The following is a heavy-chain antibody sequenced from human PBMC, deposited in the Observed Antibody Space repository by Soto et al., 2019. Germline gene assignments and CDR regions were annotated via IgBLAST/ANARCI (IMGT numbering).Heavy chain of an antibody. CDR3: ARGDYGGNSDFLSN. Sequence: QVQLVQSGAEVKKPGASVKVSCKASGYTFTNYGISWVRQAPGQGLEWMGWISVYNGNTNYAQKFQGRVTMTTDTSTSTAYTELRSLRSDDTAVYYCARGDYGGNSDFLSNWGQGTLVTVSS. V-gene: IGHV1-18*04. CDR1: GYTFTNYG. CDR2: ISVYNGNT. D-gene: IGHD4-17*01. J-gene: IGHJ4*02.